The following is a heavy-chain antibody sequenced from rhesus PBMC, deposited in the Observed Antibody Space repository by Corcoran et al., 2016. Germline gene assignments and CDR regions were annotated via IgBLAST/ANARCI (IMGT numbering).Heavy chain of an antibody. CDR2: LYGSKGDT. Sequence: QVQLQESGPGVLKPSETLSLTCDVSGVSISSAYDWTWIRQPPGKGLEWIGDLYGSKGDTTYNPALQNRFTSSKDASRNQVSLRLHSVTAADTAVYYCARRRGRFDFWGQGILVTVSS. J-gene: IGHJ4*01. CDR1: GVSISSAYD. V-gene: IGHV4-76*01. CDR3: ARRRGRFDF.